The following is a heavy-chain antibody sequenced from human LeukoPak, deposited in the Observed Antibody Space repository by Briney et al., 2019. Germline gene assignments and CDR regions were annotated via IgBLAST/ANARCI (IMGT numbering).Heavy chain of an antibody. Sequence: GGSLRLSCAASGFTFSKHGMSWVRQAPGKGLEWVSAVTRSGDTTYYADSGKGRFTISRDNAKNSLYLQMNSLRAEDTAVYYCARERGYGGNSGSDGYWGQGTLVTVSS. CDR1: GFTFSKHG. J-gene: IGHJ4*02. CDR2: VTRSGDTT. CDR3: ARERGYGGNSGSDGY. D-gene: IGHD4-23*01. V-gene: IGHV3-21*01.